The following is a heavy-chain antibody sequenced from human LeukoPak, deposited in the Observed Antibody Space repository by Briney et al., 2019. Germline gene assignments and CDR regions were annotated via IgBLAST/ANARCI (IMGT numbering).Heavy chain of an antibody. J-gene: IGHJ4*02. D-gene: IGHD5-24*01. Sequence: GGSLRLSCAASGFTFSSYAMSWVRQAPGKGLEWVSAISGSGGNTYYADSVRGRFTISRGNSKNTLYLQMNSLRAEDTAVHYCAKDRGERWLQFWDSWGQGTLVSVSS. CDR1: GFTFSSYA. V-gene: IGHV3-23*01. CDR3: AKDRGERWLQFWDS. CDR2: ISGSGGNT.